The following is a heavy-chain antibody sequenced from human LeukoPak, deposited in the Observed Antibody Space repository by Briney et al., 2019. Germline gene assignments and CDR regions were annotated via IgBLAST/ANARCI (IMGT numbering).Heavy chain of an antibody. CDR3: AKSSTMIVVVTPLQH. V-gene: IGHV3-23*01. CDR2: ISGSGGST. D-gene: IGHD3-22*01. CDR1: GFTFSSYA. Sequence: GGSLRLSCAASGFTFSSYAMSWVRQAPGKGLEWVSAISGSGGSTYYADSVKGRFTISRDNSKNTLYLQMNSLRAEDTAVYYYAKSSTMIVVVTPLQHWGQGTLVTASS. J-gene: IGHJ1*01.